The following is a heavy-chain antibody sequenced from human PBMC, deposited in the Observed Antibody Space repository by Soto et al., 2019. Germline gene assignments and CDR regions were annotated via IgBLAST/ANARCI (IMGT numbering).Heavy chain of an antibody. CDR1: GYTFTNYW. V-gene: IGHV5-51*01. J-gene: IGHJ6*02. CDR3: AASIFYYGMDV. CDR2: IYPGDSDT. Sequence: GESLKISCKGSGYTFTNYWICWVRQMPGKGLEWMGIIYPGDSDTKYIPPFQGQVTISADKSITTTYLQWSSRKASDTAIYYCAASIFYYGMDVWGQGTTVTVSS.